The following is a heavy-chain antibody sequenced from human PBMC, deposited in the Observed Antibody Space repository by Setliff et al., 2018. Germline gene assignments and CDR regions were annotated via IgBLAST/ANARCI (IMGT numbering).Heavy chain of an antibody. CDR1: GGTFSDYY. D-gene: IGHD6-6*01. CDR2: INHRGST. J-gene: IGHJ4*02. Sequence: PSETLSLTCAAYGGTFSDYYWTWIRQPPGKGLEWVGEINHRGSTNYNPSLKSRVTISVDTSKDQSSLKVISMTAADTAVYYCARGRNIAARLLDSWGQGTLVTVSS. CDR3: ARGRNIAARLLDS. V-gene: IGHV4-34*01.